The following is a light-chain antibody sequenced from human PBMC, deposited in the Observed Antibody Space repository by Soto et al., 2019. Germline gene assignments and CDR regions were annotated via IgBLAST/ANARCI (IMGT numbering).Light chain of an antibody. J-gene: IGLJ3*02. V-gene: IGLV2-23*02. CDR1: SSDVGSYNL. CDR2: EVS. Sequence: QSVLTQPASVSGSPGQSITISCTGTSSDVGSYNLVSWYQQHPGKAPKLMIYEVSKRPSGVSNRFSGSKSVNTASLTISGIQAEDEADYYCCSYAGSSTVFGGGTQLTVL. CDR3: CSYAGSSTV.